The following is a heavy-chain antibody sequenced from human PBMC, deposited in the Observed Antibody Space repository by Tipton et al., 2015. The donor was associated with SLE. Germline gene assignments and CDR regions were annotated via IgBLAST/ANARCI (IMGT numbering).Heavy chain of an antibody. CDR2: ISYDGSNN. D-gene: IGHD3-10*01. CDR1: GFTFSSYG. J-gene: IGHJ4*02. V-gene: IGHV3-30*18. Sequence: SLRLSCAASGFTFSSYGMHWVRQAPGKGLEWVAVISYDGSNNFYADSVKGRFTISRDNSKNTLYLQVDSLRVDDTAVYYCAKDHAEGESSGYFDSWGQGTLVTVSS. CDR3: AKDHAEGESSGYFDS.